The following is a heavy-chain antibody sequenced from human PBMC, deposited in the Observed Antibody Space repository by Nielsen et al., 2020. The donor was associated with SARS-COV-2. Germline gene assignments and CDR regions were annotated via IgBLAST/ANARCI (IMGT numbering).Heavy chain of an antibody. Sequence: GESLKISCAASGFTFSSYSMNWVRQAPGKGLEWVSSISSSSSYIYYADSVKGRFTISRDNAKNSLYLQMNSLRAEDTAVYYCARDVIVVVPAAKLYYYYYMDVWGKGTTVTVSS. J-gene: IGHJ6*03. D-gene: IGHD2-2*01. V-gene: IGHV3-21*01. CDR2: ISSSSSYI. CDR3: ARDVIVVVPAAKLYYYYYMDV. CDR1: GFTFSSYS.